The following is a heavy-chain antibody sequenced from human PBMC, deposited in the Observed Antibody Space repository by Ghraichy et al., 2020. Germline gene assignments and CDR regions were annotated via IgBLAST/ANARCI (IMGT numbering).Heavy chain of an antibody. D-gene: IGHD6-13*01. J-gene: IGHJ4*02. CDR2: ISGSSSYI. CDR1: GFTFNSYN. CDR3: ARGGREQQRNDDFDF. V-gene: IGHV3-21*01. Sequence: GGSLRLSCAVSGFTFNSYNMDWVRQAPGKGLEWVSSISGSSSYIYYAESVRGRFTISRDNAKNSLYLQMNSLRAEDTAVYYCARGGREQQRNDDFDFWGQGTLVTVSS.